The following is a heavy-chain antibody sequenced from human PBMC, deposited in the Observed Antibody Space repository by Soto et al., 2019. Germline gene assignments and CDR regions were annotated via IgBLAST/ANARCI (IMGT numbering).Heavy chain of an antibody. CDR3: ARDRRTDVYVCGSYRLDAFDN. Sequence: QVQLVQSGAEMKKPGSSVKVSCKASGGTFSSYAISWVRQAPGQGLEWMGGIIPIFGTANYPQKFQGRVTITANESTSTAYIELSSLTSEDTAVYYCARDRRTDVYVCGSYRLDAFDNWGQGTMVTVSS. CDR1: GGTFSSYA. D-gene: IGHD3-16*02. CDR2: IIPIFGTA. V-gene: IGHV1-69*12. J-gene: IGHJ3*02.